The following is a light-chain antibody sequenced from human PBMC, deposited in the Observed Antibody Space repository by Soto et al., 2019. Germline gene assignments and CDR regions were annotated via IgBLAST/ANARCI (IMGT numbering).Light chain of an antibody. Sequence: QSALTQPASVSGSPGQSITISCTGTSSDVGSYNLVSWYQQHPGKAPKLMIYEGSKRPSGVSNRFSGSKSGNTASLTISGLQAEDEADYYCCSYAGSTLVFGTGTRSPS. V-gene: IGLV2-23*01. CDR3: CSYAGSTLV. CDR2: EGS. CDR1: SSDVGSYNL. J-gene: IGLJ1*01.